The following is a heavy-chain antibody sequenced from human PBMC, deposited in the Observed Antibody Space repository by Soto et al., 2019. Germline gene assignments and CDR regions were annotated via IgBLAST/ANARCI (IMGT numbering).Heavy chain of an antibody. Sequence: ASVKVSCKASGYTFTSYGISWVRQAPGQGLEWMGWISAYNGNTNYAQKLQGRVTMTTDTSTSTAYTELRSLRSDDTAVYYCARDLFGPRATWIQLWLPSYWGQGTLVTVSS. J-gene: IGHJ4*02. V-gene: IGHV1-18*01. D-gene: IGHD5-18*01. CDR2: ISAYNGNT. CDR3: ARDLFGPRATWIQLWLPSY. CDR1: GYTFTSYG.